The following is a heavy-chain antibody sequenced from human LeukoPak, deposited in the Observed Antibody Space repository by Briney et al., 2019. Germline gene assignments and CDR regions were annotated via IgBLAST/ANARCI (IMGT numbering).Heavy chain of an antibody. V-gene: IGHV4-39*07. CDR2: IYYSGST. J-gene: IGHJ6*02. D-gene: IGHD3-10*01. CDR3: ARDPGRFGELLNHYYYYYGMDV. CDR1: GGSISSSSYY. Sequence: PSETLSLTCTVSGGSISSSSYYWGWIRQPPGKGLEWIGSIYYSGSTYYNPSLKSRVTISVDTSKNQFSLKLSSVTAADTAVYYCARDPGRFGELLNHYYYYYGMDVWGQGTTVTVSS.